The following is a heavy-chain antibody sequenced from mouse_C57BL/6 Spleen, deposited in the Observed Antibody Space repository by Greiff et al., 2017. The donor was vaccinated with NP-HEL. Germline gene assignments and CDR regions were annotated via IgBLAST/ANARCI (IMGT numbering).Heavy chain of an antibody. Sequence: EVKLVESGGGLVKPGGSLTLSCAASGFTFSDYGMHWVRQAPEKGLEWVAYISSGSSTLYYADTVKGRFTISRDNAKNTLFLQMTSLRSEDTAMYYCAREGSSYAGYYWGQGTTLTVSS. CDR2: ISSGSSTL. V-gene: IGHV5-17*01. J-gene: IGHJ2*01. D-gene: IGHD1-1*01. CDR1: GFTFSDYG. CDR3: AREGSSYAGYY.